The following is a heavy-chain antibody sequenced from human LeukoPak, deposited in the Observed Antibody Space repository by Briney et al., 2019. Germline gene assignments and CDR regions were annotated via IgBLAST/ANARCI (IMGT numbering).Heavy chain of an antibody. Sequence: SETLSLTCAVYGGSFSGYYWSWIRQPPGKGLEWIGEINHSGSTNYNPSLKSRVTISVDKSKNQFSLKLSSVTAADTAMYYCARLTGGLQIAAAGREAFDIWGQGTMVTVSS. CDR3: ARLTGGLQIAAAGREAFDI. J-gene: IGHJ3*02. CDR1: GGSFSGYY. D-gene: IGHD6-13*01. V-gene: IGHV4-34*01. CDR2: INHSGST.